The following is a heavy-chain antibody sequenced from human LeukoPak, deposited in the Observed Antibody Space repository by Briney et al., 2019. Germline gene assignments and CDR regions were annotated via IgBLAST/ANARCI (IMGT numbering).Heavy chain of an antibody. CDR2: ISWNSGSI. V-gene: IGHV3-9*01. Sequence: AGGSLRLSCAASGFTFDDYAMHWVRQAPGKGLEWVSGISWNSGSIGYADSVKGRFTISRDNAKNSLYLQMNSLRAEDTALYYCAKDMEPGCSSTSCCPLQYYYGMDVWGQGTTVTVSS. J-gene: IGHJ6*02. CDR3: AKDMEPGCSSTSCCPLQYYYGMDV. D-gene: IGHD2-2*01. CDR1: GFTFDDYA.